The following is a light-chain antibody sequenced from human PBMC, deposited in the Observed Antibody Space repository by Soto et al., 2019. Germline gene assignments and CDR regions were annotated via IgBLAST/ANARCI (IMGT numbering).Light chain of an antibody. CDR3: SSFTSSNSVGV. Sequence: QSVLTQPASVSGSPGQSITISCTGTSSDVGGHNYVSWYQQHPGKAPKLMIYEVSNRPSGVSNRFSGSKSGNTASLTISGLQAEDEADYYCSSFTSSNSVGVFGGGTKLTVL. J-gene: IGLJ3*02. V-gene: IGLV2-14*01. CDR2: EVS. CDR1: SSDVGGHNY.